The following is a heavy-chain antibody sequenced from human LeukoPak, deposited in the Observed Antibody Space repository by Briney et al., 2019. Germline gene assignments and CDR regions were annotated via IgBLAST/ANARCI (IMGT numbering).Heavy chain of an antibody. J-gene: IGHJ6*03. Sequence: SETLSLTCTVSGGSISSYYWSWIRQPAGKGLEWIGRIYTSGSTNYNPSLKSRVTMSVDTSKNQFSLKLSSVTAADTAVYYCASVAGTGFYYYYYYMDVWGKGTTVTVSS. CDR2: IYTSGST. CDR1: GGSISSYY. D-gene: IGHD6-19*01. CDR3: ASVAGTGFYYYYYYMDV. V-gene: IGHV4-4*07.